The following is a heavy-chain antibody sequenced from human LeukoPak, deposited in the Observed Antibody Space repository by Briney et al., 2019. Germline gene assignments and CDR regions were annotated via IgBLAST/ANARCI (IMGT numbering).Heavy chain of an antibody. Sequence: GGSLRLSCAASGFTFSNFAISWVRQAPGKGLEWVSAMSSVTYYADSVKGRFTISRDDSKSILFLQMNSLRAEDTAVYYCAKAFFSGSGGNHKHFDSWGQGTLVTVSS. D-gene: IGHD3-10*01. J-gene: IGHJ4*02. V-gene: IGHV3-23*01. CDR1: GFTFSNFA. CDR3: AKAFFSGSGGNHKHFDS. CDR2: MSSVT.